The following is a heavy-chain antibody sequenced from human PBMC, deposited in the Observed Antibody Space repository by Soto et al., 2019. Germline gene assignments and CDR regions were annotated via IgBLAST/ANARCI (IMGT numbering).Heavy chain of an antibody. D-gene: IGHD4-17*01. CDR1: GFTFSPHT. V-gene: IGHV3-21*06. CDR2: ISSSGHYI. J-gene: IGHJ4*02. Sequence: EVQLVESGGGLVKPGGSLKLSCVASGFTFSPHTMNWVPQAPGKGLEWFSPISSSGHYIYYAESVKGRFTISRENAKNSVYLQMNSQRAEDTAVYSWARAVGLGSLDYWGQGTLVTVSS. CDR3: ARAVGLGSLDY.